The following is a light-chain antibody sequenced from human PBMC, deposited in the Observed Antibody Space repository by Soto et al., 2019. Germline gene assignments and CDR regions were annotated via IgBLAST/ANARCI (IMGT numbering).Light chain of an antibody. CDR2: KAT. V-gene: IGKV1-5*03. J-gene: IGKJ5*01. CDR3: QQYNSYPIT. Sequence: DIQMTQSPSTLSASVGDRVTITCRASQSISTWLAWYQQKPGKAPKLLIYKATHLQSGVPSRFSGSGSGTEFSLTISSLQPDDFATYYCQQYNSYPITFGQGTRLEI. CDR1: QSISTW.